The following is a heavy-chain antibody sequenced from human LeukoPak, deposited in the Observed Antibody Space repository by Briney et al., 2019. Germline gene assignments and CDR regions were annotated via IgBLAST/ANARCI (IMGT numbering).Heavy chain of an antibody. J-gene: IGHJ5*02. CDR2: IYYSGST. V-gene: IGHV4-39*01. CDR1: GGSISSYY. Sequence: SETLSLTCTVSGGSISSYYWGWIRQPPGKGLEWIGSIYYSGSTYYNPSLKSRVTISVDTSKNQFSLKLSSVTAADTAVYYCARLPIAAAGSGWFDPWGQGTLVTVSS. CDR3: ARLPIAAAGSGWFDP. D-gene: IGHD6-13*01.